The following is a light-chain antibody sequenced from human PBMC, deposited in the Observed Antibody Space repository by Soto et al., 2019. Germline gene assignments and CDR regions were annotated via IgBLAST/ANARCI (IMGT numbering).Light chain of an antibody. V-gene: IGKV1-9*01. CDR1: QDIAIY. CDR3: QQLNAYPLT. CDR2: AAS. Sequence: DIQLTQSPSFLSASVGDSVTITCRASQDIAIYLAWYQQKPGEAPKXLIYAASTLYGGVPSRFSGSGSGTDFALTITSLQAEDSETYYGQQLNAYPLTFGQGTRLEIK. J-gene: IGKJ5*01.